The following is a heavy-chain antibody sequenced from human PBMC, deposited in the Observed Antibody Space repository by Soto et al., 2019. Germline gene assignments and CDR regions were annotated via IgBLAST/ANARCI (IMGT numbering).Heavy chain of an antibody. CDR3: ARVAYGNGWIFDY. D-gene: IGHD6-19*01. Sequence: SEPMSLTCTVSGGSISSHYWSWIRKPPGKGLEWIGYIYYSGSTNYNPSLKSRVTISVDTSKNQFSLKLSSVTAAGTAIYFCARVAYGNGWIFDYWGQGTLVTVSS. CDR1: GGSISSHY. CDR2: IYYSGST. V-gene: IGHV4-59*11. J-gene: IGHJ4*01.